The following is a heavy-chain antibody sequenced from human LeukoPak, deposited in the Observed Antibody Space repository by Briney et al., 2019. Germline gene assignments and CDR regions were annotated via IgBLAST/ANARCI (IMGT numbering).Heavy chain of an antibody. CDR3: VRQPYMLGAYYFDY. CDR1: GGSMTSYY. D-gene: IGHD1-26*01. J-gene: IGHJ4*02. V-gene: IGHV4-59*08. Sequence: PSQTLSLTCTVSGGSMTSYYWSWIRQPPGKGLEWSGYIFYSGSTNYNPSLKSRVTLSVDTSKNQFSLKLGSVTAADTAVYYCVRQPYMLGAYYFDYWGQGTLVTVSS. CDR2: IFYSGST.